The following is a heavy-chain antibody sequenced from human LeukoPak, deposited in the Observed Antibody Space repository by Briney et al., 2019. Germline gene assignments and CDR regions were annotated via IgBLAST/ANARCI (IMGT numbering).Heavy chain of an antibody. J-gene: IGHJ4*02. D-gene: IGHD6-19*01. V-gene: IGHV1-18*01. CDR3: ARIRSWQWLVLDFDY. CDR2: VSAYNGNT. Sequence: ASVKVSCKASGYTFTSYGISWVRQAPGQGLGWVGWVSAYNGNTNYAQKLQGRVTMTTDTPTSTADMELRSLRSDDTAVYYWARIRSWQWLVLDFDYWGQGTLVTVSS. CDR1: GYTFTSYG.